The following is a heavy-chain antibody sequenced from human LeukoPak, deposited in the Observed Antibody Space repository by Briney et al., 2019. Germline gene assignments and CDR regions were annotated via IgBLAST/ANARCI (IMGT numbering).Heavy chain of an antibody. V-gene: IGHV1-2*02. CDR3: ASGGVTAAGAFDY. CDR2: INSNSGGT. D-gene: IGHD6-13*01. CDR1: GYTFTGYY. Sequence: ASVKVSCKASGYTFTGYYMHWVRQAPGQGLEWMGWINSNSGGTNYAQKFQGRVTMTRDTSISTAYMELSRLRSDDTAVYYCASGGVTAAGAFDYWGQGTLVTVSS. J-gene: IGHJ4*02.